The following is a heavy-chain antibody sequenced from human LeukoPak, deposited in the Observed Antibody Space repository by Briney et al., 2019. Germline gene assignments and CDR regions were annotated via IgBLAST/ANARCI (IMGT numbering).Heavy chain of an antibody. J-gene: IGHJ4*02. CDR2: IYYSGST. D-gene: IGHD1-26*01. Sequence: SETLSLTCTVSGGSISSYYWSWIRQPPGKGLEGIGYIYYSGSTNYNPSLKSRVTISVDTSKNQFSLKLSSVTAADTAVYYCARHGGNIVGANYFDYWGQGTLVTVSS. CDR3: ARHGGNIVGANYFDY. CDR1: GGSISSYY. V-gene: IGHV4-59*08.